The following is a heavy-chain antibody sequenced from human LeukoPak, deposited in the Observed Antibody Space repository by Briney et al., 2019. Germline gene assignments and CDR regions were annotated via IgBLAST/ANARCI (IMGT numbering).Heavy chain of an antibody. CDR2: INPNSGGT. CDR3: ARDRPGSGSLSFDY. D-gene: IGHD3-10*01. J-gene: IGHJ4*02. CDR1: GYTFTGYY. Sequence: ASVKVSCKASGYTFTGYYMHWVRQAPGQGLEWMGWINPNSGGTNYAQKFQGRVTMTRATSISTAYMELSRLRSDDTAVYYCARDRPGSGSLSFDYWGQGTLVTVSS. V-gene: IGHV1-2*02.